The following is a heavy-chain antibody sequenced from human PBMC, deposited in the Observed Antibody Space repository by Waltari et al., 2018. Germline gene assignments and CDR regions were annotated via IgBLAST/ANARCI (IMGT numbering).Heavy chain of an antibody. J-gene: IGHJ5*02. D-gene: IGHD6-6*01. CDR2: IILIFGTA. Sequence: QVQLVQSGAEVKKPGSSVKVSCKASGGTFSSYAISWVRQAPGQGLEWMGWIILIFGTANCAQKFQGRVTITADESTSTAYMELSSLRAEDTAVYYCAAGYSSSSGWCDPWGQGTLVTVSS. V-gene: IGHV1-69*13. CDR3: AAGYSSSSGWCDP. CDR1: GGTFSSYA.